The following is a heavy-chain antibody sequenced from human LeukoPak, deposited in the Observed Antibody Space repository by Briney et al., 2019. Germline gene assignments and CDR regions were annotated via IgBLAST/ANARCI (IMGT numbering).Heavy chain of an antibody. V-gene: IGHV3-23*01. D-gene: IGHD2-15*01. CDR2: ISGSDDGT. CDR3: AKSPVSSCRGSFCYPFDY. CDR1: GFTFSSYG. Sequence: PGGSLRLSCAASGFTFSSYGMSWVRQIPGKGLEWVSAISGSDDGTYYADSVKGRFTISRDNSRNTLYLQMNTLRAEDTAVYFCAKSPVSSCRGSFCYPFDYWGQGNLVTVSS. J-gene: IGHJ4*02.